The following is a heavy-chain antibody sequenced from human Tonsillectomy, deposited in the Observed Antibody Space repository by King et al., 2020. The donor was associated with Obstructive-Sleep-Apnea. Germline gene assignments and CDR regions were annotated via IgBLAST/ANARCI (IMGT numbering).Heavy chain of an antibody. CDR3: ARDPENYYDSSGYPAPNWYFDL. D-gene: IGHD3-22*01. V-gene: IGHV1-69*10. CDR1: GGTFSSYA. Sequence: LQLVQSGAEVKKPGSSVKVSCKASGGTFSSYAISWVRQAPGQGLEWMGGIIPILGIANYAQKFQGRVTITADKSTSTAYMELSSLRSEDTAVYYCARDPENYYDSSGYPAPNWYFDLWGRGTLVTVSS. CDR2: IIPILGIA. J-gene: IGHJ2*01.